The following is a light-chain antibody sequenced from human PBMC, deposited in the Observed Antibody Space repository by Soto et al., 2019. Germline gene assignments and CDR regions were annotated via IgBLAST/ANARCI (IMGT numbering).Light chain of an antibody. CDR2: AAS. CDR1: ESVSSNY. CDR3: QQYGSAPWT. Sequence: EIVLTQSPGTLSSSPGERATLSCRAGESVSSNYLAWYRRRPGQAPRLLIYAASNRPRGIPARFGGSGSGTDFTLAVSRLEPEDFAVYYCQQYGSAPWTFGQGTKV. V-gene: IGKV3-20*01. J-gene: IGKJ1*01.